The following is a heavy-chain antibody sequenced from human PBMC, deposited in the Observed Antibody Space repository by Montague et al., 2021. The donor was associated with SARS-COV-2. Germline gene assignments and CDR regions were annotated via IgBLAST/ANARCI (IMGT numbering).Heavy chain of an antibody. CDR2: IYHTGST. Sequence: SETLSLTCVVSGDSISTDNWWTWVRLPPGKGLEWVGEIYHTGSTKYKPSLKSRVSMSVDKSWNQFSLKLSSVTAAGTAVYYCATLPSSITIFGVVQGYYFDDWGQGTLVTVSS. J-gene: IGHJ4*02. D-gene: IGHD3-3*01. V-gene: IGHV4-4*02. CDR3: ATLPSSITIFGVVQGYYFDD. CDR1: GDSISTDNW.